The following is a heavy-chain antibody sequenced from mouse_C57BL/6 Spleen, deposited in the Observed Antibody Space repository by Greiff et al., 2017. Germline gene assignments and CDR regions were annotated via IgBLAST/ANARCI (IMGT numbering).Heavy chain of an antibody. CDR3: ARAKAFGGAMDY. J-gene: IGHJ4*01. Sequence: EVKLVESGPGMVKPSQSLSLTCTVTGYSITSGYDWHWIRHFPGNKLEWMGYISSSGSTNYTPSLHSRISITHATSKNHFFLKLNSVTTEDTATYYGARAKAFGGAMDYWGKGTSVTVSS. D-gene: IGHD1-1*02. CDR1: GYSITSGYD. V-gene: IGHV3-1*01. CDR2: ISSSGST.